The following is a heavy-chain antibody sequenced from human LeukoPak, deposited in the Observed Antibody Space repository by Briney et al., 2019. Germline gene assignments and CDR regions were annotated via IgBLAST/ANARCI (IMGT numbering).Heavy chain of an antibody. J-gene: IGHJ4*02. Sequence: GGSLRLSCAASGLTFSDNYMTWVRQAPGKGLEWVAVISYDGSNKYYADSVKGRFTISRDNSRNTLYLQMNSLRAEDTAVYYCAEDRLPYYYDSSGYDYWGQGTLVTVSS. D-gene: IGHD3-22*01. V-gene: IGHV3-30*18. CDR2: ISYDGSNK. CDR1: GLTFSDNY. CDR3: AEDRLPYYYDSSGYDY.